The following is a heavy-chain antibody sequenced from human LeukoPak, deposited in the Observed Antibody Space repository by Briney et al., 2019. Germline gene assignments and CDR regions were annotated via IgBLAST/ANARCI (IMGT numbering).Heavy chain of an antibody. D-gene: IGHD5-24*01. J-gene: IGHJ4*02. CDR1: GGSFSGYY. CDR3: ARGGGYNPDY. CDR2: INHSGST. Sequence: SETLSLTCAVYGGSFSGYYWSWIRQPPGKGLEWIGEINHSGSTNYNPSLKSRVTISVDTSKNQLSLKLSSVTAADTAVYYCARGGGYNPDYWGQGTLVTVSS. V-gene: IGHV4-34*01.